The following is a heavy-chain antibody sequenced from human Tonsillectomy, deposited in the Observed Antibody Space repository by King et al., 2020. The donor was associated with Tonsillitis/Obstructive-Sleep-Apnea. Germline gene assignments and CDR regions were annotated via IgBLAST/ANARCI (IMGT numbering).Heavy chain of an antibody. CDR2: ISYDGSNK. CDR3: ARNGGDYVWGSYRDMDV. CDR1: GFTFSSYA. D-gene: IGHD3-16*02. V-gene: IGHV3-30*01. J-gene: IGHJ6*03. Sequence: VQLVESGGGVVQPGRSLRLSCAASGFTFSSYAMHWVRQAPGKGLEWVAVISYDGSNKYYADSVKGRFTISRDNSKNTLYLQMNSLRAEDTAGYYCARNGGDYVWGSYRDMDVWGKGTTVTVSS.